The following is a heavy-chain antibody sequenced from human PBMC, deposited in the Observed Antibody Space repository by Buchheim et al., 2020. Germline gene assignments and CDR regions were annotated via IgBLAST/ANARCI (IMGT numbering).Heavy chain of an antibody. CDR1: GASISSNNW. V-gene: IGHV4-4*02. Sequence: QVQLQESGPGLVRPSGTLSLTCAVSGASISSNNWWNWVRQPPGKGLQWIGDIFHTGSTHYKSSLKSRVTISIDKSRNQFSLKLTSGTAADTAVYYCARTGRHYDSDGPPFDYWGQGTL. J-gene: IGHJ4*02. CDR3: ARTGRHYDSDGPPFDY. CDR2: IFHTGST. D-gene: IGHD3-22*01.